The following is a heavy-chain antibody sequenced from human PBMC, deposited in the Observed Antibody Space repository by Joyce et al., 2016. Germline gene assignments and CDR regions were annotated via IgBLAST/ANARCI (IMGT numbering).Heavy chain of an antibody. CDR2: ISSSGGST. J-gene: IGHJ4*02. CDR3: AKDQDYGDYSVDY. D-gene: IGHD4-17*01. CDR1: RFAFSSDA. V-gene: IGHV3-23*01. Sequence: EVQLLESGGGLVQPGGSLRLSCAASRFAFSSDAMSWVRQEPGKGLEWVSTISSSGGSTYYADSVKGRFTISRDNSENTLYLQMNSLRAGDTAVYYCAKDQDYGDYSVDYWGQRTLVTVSS.